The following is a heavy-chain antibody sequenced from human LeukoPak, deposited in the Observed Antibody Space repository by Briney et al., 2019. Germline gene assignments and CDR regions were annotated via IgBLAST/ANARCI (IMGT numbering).Heavy chain of an antibody. CDR1: GYSISSGYY. J-gene: IGHJ5*02. CDR3: ARVWDDFWSGYPISRFDP. V-gene: IGHV4-38-2*02. D-gene: IGHD3-3*01. Sequence: SETLSLTCTVSGYSISSGYYWGWIRQPPGKGLEWIGSIYHSGSTYYNPSLKSRVTISVDTSKNQFSLKLSSVTAADTAVYYCARVWDDFWSGYPISRFDPWGQGTLVTVSS. CDR2: IYHSGST.